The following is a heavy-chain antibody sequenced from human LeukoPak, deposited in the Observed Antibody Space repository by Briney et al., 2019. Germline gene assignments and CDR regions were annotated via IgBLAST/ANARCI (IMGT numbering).Heavy chain of an antibody. V-gene: IGHV3-64*01. CDR1: GFIFSSYA. CDR3: ARDPTTNDDFAFDI. J-gene: IGHJ3*02. D-gene: IGHD4-17*01. Sequence: GGPLRLSCAASGFIFSSYAMHWVRQAPGKGLEYVSAISSNGGSTYYANSVKGRFTISRDNSKNTLYLQMGSLRAEDMAVYYCARDPTTNDDFAFDIWGQGTMVTVSS. CDR2: ISSNGGST.